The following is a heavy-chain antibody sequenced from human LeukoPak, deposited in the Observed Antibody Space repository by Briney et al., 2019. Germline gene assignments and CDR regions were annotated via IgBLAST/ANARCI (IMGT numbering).Heavy chain of an antibody. CDR1: GFTFSSYA. CDR2: ISGSGGST. CDR3: ARATYYYGSGSYYPSANWFDP. J-gene: IGHJ5*02. D-gene: IGHD3-10*01. Sequence: GGSLRLSCAASGFTFSSYAMSWVRQAPGKGLEWVSAISGSGGSTYYADSVKGRFTISRDNSKNTLYLQMNSLRAEDTAVYYCARATYYYGSGSYYPSANWFDPWGQGTLVTVSS. V-gene: IGHV3-23*01.